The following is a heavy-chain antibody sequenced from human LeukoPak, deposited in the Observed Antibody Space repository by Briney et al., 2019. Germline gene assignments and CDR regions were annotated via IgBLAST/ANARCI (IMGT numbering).Heavy chain of an antibody. J-gene: IGHJ4*02. CDR1: GFTVSSNY. D-gene: IGHD1-1*01. Sequence: GGSLRLSCAASGFTVSSNYMSWVRQAPGKGLEWVSVIYSGGTTYYADSVKGRFTISRDNSKNTLYLQMNSLRAEDTTVYYCARTTTFAPHFDYWGQGTLVTVSS. CDR3: ARTTTFAPHFDY. CDR2: IYSGGTT. V-gene: IGHV3-66*01.